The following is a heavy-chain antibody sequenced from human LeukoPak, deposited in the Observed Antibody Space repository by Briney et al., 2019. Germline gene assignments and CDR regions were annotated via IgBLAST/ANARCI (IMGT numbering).Heavy chain of an antibody. J-gene: IGHJ4*02. CDR2: VYYSGSI. CDR1: GSSVVTNSPD. D-gene: IGHD3-10*01. V-gene: IGHV4-39*01. CDR3: ARHRGSGSSSIPFDH. Sequence: SETLSLTCTVSGSSVVTNSPDWAWISQSPGKGPEWIGTVYYSGSIYYSPSLKSRVTLSIDTSNHQFSLRLSSVTAADTAVYYCARHRGSGSSSIPFDHWGQGTLVTVSS.